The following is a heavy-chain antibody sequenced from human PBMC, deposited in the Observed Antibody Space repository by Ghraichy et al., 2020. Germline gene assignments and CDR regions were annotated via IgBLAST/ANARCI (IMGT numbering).Heavy chain of an antibody. D-gene: IGHD3-22*01. CDR1: GFTFSSYS. J-gene: IGHJ4*02. CDR2: ISSSSSYI. Sequence: GESLNISCAASGFTFSSYSMNWVRQAPGKGLEWVSSISSSSSYIYYADSVKGRFTISRDNAKNSLYLQMNSLRAEDTAVYYCARDRYYDSSGYYNSDYWGQGTLVTVSS. CDR3: ARDRYYDSSGYYNSDY. V-gene: IGHV3-21*01.